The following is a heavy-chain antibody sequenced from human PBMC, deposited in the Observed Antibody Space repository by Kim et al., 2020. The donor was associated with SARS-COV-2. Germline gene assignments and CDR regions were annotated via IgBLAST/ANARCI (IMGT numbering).Heavy chain of an antibody. CDR3: AREVFGDYGYFDY. CDR2: IYSGGST. J-gene: IGHJ4*02. V-gene: IGHV3-53*01. D-gene: IGHD4-17*01. Sequence: GGSLRLSCAASGFTVSSNYMSWVRQAPGKGLEWVSVIYSGGSTYYADSVKGRFTISRDNSKNTLYLQMNSLRAEDTAVYYCAREVFGDYGYFDYWGQGTLVTVSS. CDR1: GFTVSSNY.